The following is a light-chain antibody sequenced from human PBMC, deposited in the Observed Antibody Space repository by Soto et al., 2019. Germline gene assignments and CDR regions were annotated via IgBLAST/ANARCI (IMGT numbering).Light chain of an antibody. CDR3: QQYTQWPIT. Sequence: EIVMTQSPDTLSLSPGETATLSCRASQTIGRNYLAWYQQKPGQVPRLLIYGISTRATDIPARFSGSGSGTEFTLTISSLQSEDLAVYYCQQYTQWPITFGQGTRLEIK. CDR1: QTIGRN. V-gene: IGKV3-15*01. CDR2: GIS. J-gene: IGKJ5*01.